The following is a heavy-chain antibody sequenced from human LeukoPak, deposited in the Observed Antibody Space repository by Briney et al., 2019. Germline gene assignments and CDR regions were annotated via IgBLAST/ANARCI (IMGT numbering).Heavy chain of an antibody. CDR2: IKQDGSVK. J-gene: IGHJ4*02. V-gene: IGHV3-7*03. D-gene: IGHD2-15*01. CDR3: AREIGGENSY. CDR1: GFTFSNYW. Sequence: TGGSLRLSCEASGFTFSNYWMTWVRQAPGKGLEWAANIKQDGSVKYYVDSVKGRFTISRDNAKSSLYLQMNSLRAEDTAVYYCAREIGGENSYWGQGTLVTVSS.